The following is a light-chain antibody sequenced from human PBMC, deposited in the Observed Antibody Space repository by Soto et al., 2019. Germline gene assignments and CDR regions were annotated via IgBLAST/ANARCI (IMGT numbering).Light chain of an antibody. V-gene: IGLV1-47*02. Sequence: QSVLTQPPSVSGTPGQRVTISCSGGSTNIGNNYVYWYQHLPGAPPKLLIFSNNQRPPGVPDRFSGFKSGTAASLAIRGLRPEDEGDYYCAAWDDSPTTYLLIGGGTKLTVL. CDR2: SNN. CDR3: AAWDDSPTTYLL. CDR1: STNIGNNY. J-gene: IGLJ2*01.